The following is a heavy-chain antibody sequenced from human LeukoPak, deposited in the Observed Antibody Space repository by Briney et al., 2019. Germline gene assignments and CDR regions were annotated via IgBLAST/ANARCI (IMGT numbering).Heavy chain of an antibody. D-gene: IGHD5-12*01. CDR3: ASMGGGYDFEFDY. V-gene: IGHV3-21*01. J-gene: IGHJ4*02. CDR1: GFTFSSYS. CDR2: ISSSSSYI. Sequence: GGSLRLSCAASGFTFSSYSMNWVRPAPGKGLEWVSSISSSSSYIYYADSVKGRFTISRDNAKNSLYLQMNSLRAEDTAVYYCASMGGGYDFEFDYWGQGTLVTVSS.